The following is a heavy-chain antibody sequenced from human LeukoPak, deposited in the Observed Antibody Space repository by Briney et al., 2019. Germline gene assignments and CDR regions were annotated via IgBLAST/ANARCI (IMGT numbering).Heavy chain of an antibody. CDR2: INPSGGST. CDR3: ARSLTFGGKQYCFDY. V-gene: IGHV1-46*01. Sequence: GASVKVSCKASGYTFTSYYMHWVRQAPGQGLEWMGIINPSGGSTSYAQKFQGRVTMTRDTSTSTVYMELSSLRSEDTAVYYCARSLTFGGKQYCFDYWGQGTLVTVSS. D-gene: IGHD3-16*01. CDR1: GYTFTSYY. J-gene: IGHJ4*02.